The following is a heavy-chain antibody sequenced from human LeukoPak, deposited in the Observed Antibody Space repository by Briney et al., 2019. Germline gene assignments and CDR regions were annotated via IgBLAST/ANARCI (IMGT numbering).Heavy chain of an antibody. D-gene: IGHD2-15*01. V-gene: IGHV1-2*02. J-gene: IGHJ4*02. CDR1: GYTFTGYY. CDR3: ARDLITVATPYFDY. CDR2: INCNSGGT. Sequence: GASVKVSCKASGYTFTGYYMHWVRQAPGQGLKWMGWINCNSGGTKYSQKFPGRVTMTRDTSISTVYMELNSLRSDDTAVYYCARDLITVATPYFDYWGQGTLVTVSS.